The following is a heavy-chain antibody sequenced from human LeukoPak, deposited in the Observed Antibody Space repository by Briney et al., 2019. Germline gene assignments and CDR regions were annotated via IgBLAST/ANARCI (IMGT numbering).Heavy chain of an antibody. D-gene: IGHD2-2*01. J-gene: IGHJ5*02. CDR1: GGSISSYY. CDR2: IYTSGST. V-gene: IGHV4-4*07. CDR3: ARDLGRGYCSSTSCYVTWFDP. Sequence: PSETLSLTCTVSGGSISSYYWSWIRQPPGKGLEWLGRIYTSGSTNYNPSLKSRVTMSVDTSKNQFSLKLSSVTAADTAVYYCARDLGRGYCSSTSCYVTWFDPWGQGTLVTVSS.